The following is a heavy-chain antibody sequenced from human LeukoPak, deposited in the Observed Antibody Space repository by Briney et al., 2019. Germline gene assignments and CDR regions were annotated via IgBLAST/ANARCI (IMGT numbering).Heavy chain of an antibody. Sequence: GRSLRLSCAASGFTFSSYGMHWVRQAPGKGLEWVAVIWYDGSNKYYADSVKGRFTISRDNSKNTPYLQMNSLRAEDTAVYYCAKDRFSGILTGYYKAPLGDWGQGTLVTVSS. D-gene: IGHD3-9*01. V-gene: IGHV3-33*06. CDR3: AKDRFSGILTGYYKAPLGD. CDR2: IWYDGSNK. J-gene: IGHJ4*02. CDR1: GFTFSSYG.